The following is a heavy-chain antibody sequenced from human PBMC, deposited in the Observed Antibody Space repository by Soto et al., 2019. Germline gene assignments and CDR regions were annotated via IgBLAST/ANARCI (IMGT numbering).Heavy chain of an antibody. Sequence: QVQLQESGPGLVKPSGPLSLTCAVSGGSISSNNWWHWVRQPPGKGLEWIGEIYHSGGTNYSPSLKSRVTMSVDKSKNQFSLSLSSMTAADTAVYYCARERGAGTYQGFDFWGQGTLVTVSS. CDR2: IYHSGGT. CDR1: GGSISSNNW. CDR3: ARERGAGTYQGFDF. J-gene: IGHJ4*02. V-gene: IGHV4-4*02. D-gene: IGHD1-26*01.